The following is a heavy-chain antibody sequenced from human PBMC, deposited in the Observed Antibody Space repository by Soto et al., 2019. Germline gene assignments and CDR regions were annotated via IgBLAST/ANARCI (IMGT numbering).Heavy chain of an antibody. J-gene: IGHJ6*02. V-gene: IGHV4-59*01. Sequence: PSETLSLTCTVSGVSITASYWSWIRGPPGKGLEWIAYIYDTGISGYTPSTSYNPSLKSRVTMSVDTSKSQFSLKLTSVTAADTAVYYCARGEDAFFYYGMDVWGQGTTVTVSS. CDR1: GVSITASY. CDR2: IYDTGISGYTPST. CDR3: ARGEDAFFYYGMDV.